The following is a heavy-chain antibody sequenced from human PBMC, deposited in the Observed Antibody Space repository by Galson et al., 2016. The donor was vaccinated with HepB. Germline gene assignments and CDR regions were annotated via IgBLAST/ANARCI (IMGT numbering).Heavy chain of an antibody. Sequence: LRLSCAASGFTFSSDWMSWVRQAPGKGLEWVXNIKQDGSEKYYVDSVKGRFTISRDNAKNSLYLQMNSLRAEDTAVYYCASWWQTPASYFDYWGQGTLVTVSS. CDR2: IKQDGSEK. J-gene: IGHJ4*02. V-gene: IGHV3-7*01. D-gene: IGHD2-8*02. CDR3: ASWWQTPASYFDY. CDR1: GFTFSSDW.